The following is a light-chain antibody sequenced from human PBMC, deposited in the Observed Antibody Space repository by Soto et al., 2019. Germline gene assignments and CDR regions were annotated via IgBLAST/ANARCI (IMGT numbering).Light chain of an antibody. Sequence: QSALTQPASVSGSPGQSIAISCTGTSSDVGAYNSVSWYQQHPGRAPKLMIHDVSNRPSGVSNRFSGSKSGNTASLTISGLQAEDEADYYCCSYTSSSTYVFGTGTKVTVL. CDR3: CSYTSSSTYV. CDR2: DVS. J-gene: IGLJ1*01. CDR1: SSDVGAYNS. V-gene: IGLV2-14*03.